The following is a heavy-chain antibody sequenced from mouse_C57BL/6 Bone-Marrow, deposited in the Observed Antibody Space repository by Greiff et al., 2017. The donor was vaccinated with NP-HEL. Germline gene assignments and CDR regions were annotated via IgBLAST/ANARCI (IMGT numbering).Heavy chain of an antibody. V-gene: IGHV1-82*01. J-gene: IGHJ4*01. CDR2: IYPGDGDT. D-gene: IGHD2-4*01. CDR1: GYAFSSSW. CDR3: ARRITHYAMDY. Sequence: QVQLQQSGPELVKPGASVKISCKASGYAFSSSWMNWVKQRPGKGLEWIGRIYPGDGDTNYNGKFKGKATLTADKSSSTAYMQLSSLTSEDSAVYFCARRITHYAMDYWGQGTSVTVSS.